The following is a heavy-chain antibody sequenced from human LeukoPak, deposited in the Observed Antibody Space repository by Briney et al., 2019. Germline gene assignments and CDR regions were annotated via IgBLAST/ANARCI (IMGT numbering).Heavy chain of an antibody. J-gene: IGHJ3*02. Sequence: GGSLRLSCAASGFTVSSNYMSWVRQAPGKGLEWVSVIYSGGSTYYADSVKGRFTITRDNSKNTLYLQMNSLRAEDTAVYYCARETLTGYDTFDIWGQGTMVTVSS. D-gene: IGHD3-9*01. CDR1: GFTVSSNY. CDR2: IYSGGST. CDR3: ARETLTGYDTFDI. V-gene: IGHV3-66*01.